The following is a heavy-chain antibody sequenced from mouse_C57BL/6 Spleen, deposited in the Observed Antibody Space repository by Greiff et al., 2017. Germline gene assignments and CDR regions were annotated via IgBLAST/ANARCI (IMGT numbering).Heavy chain of an antibody. CDR3: ARGDYYGSSSLFAY. Sequence: EVQVVESGPGLVKPSQSLSLTCSVTGYSITSGYYWNWIRQFPGNKLEWMGYISYDGSNNYNPSLKNRISITRDTSKNQFFLKLNSVTTEDTATYYCARGDYYGSSSLFAYWGQGTLVTVSA. CDR2: ISYDGSN. V-gene: IGHV3-6*01. D-gene: IGHD1-1*01. J-gene: IGHJ3*01. CDR1: GYSITSGYY.